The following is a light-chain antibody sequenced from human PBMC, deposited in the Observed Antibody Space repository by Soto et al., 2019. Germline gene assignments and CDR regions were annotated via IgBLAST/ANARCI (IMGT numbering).Light chain of an antibody. CDR1: QSVSTN. CDR2: GAS. V-gene: IGKV3-15*01. J-gene: IGKJ3*01. Sequence: EIVMTQSPATLSVSPGERASLSCRASQSVSTNLAWFQQKPGQAPRLLVYGASTRATGIPARFSGSGSGTDFTLTISSLQSEDFAVYYCQQYNSWPRGTFGPGTKVEIK. CDR3: QQYNSWPRGT.